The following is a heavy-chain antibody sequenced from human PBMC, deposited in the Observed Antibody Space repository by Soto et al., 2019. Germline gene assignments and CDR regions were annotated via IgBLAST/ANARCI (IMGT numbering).Heavy chain of an antibody. J-gene: IGHJ4*02. CDR1: GFTFSSYG. CDR2: ISYDGSNK. CDR3: AKSPSIAVAGSLFDY. V-gene: IGHV3-30*18. D-gene: IGHD6-19*01. Sequence: GSLRLSCAASGFTFSSYGMHWVRQAPGRGLEWVAVISYDGSNKYYADSVKGRFTISRDNSKNTLYLQMNSLRAEDTAVYYCAKSPSIAVAGSLFDYWGQGTLVTVSS.